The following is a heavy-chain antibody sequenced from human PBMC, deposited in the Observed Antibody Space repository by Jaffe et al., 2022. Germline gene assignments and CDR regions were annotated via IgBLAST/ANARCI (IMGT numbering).Heavy chain of an antibody. CDR2: IYTSGST. CDR3: ARGIAVAGTSIFDY. Sequence: QVQLQESGPGLVKPSQTLSLTCTVSGGSISSGSYYWSWIRQPAGKGLEWIGRIYTSGSTNYNPSLKSRVTISVDTSKNQFSLKLSSVTAADTAVYYCARGIAVAGTSIFDYWGQGTLVTVSS. D-gene: IGHD6-19*01. CDR1: GGSISSGSYY. V-gene: IGHV4-61*02. J-gene: IGHJ4*02.